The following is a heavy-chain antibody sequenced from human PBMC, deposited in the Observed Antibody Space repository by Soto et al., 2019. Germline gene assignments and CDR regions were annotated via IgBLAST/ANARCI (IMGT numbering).Heavy chain of an antibody. CDR2: IVPMFGTA. CDR3: ARDGDPGYAFWSGPLGGGRFDP. CDR1: GATFGNTA. J-gene: IGHJ5*02. V-gene: IGHV1-69*12. Sequence: QVQLVQSGAEVKKPGSSVNVSCKTSGATFGNTAVTWVRQAPGQGLEWMGGIVPMFGTANYAQKFQGRVTMTADDSTNTAYMELSSLRSDDTAVYYCARDGDPGYAFWSGPLGGGRFDPWGQGTLVTVSS. D-gene: IGHD3-3*01.